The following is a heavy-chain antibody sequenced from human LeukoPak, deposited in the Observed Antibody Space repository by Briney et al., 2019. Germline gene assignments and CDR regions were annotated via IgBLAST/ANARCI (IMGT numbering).Heavy chain of an antibody. CDR1: GGSFSGYY. V-gene: IGHV4-59*01. J-gene: IGHJ4*02. CDR3: ATYYYDSSGPAGGLFDY. Sequence: SETLSLTCAVYGGSFSGYYWSWIRQPPGKGLEWIGYIYYSGSTNYNPSLKSRVTISVDTSKNQFSLKLSSVTAADTAVYYCATYYYDSSGPAGGLFDYWGQGTLVTVSS. CDR2: IYYSGST. D-gene: IGHD3-22*01.